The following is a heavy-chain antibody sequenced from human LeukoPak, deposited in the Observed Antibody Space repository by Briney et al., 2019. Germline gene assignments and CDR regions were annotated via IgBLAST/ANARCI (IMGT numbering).Heavy chain of an antibody. D-gene: IGHD2-2*02. J-gene: IGHJ4*02. V-gene: IGHV4-39*07. CDR3: ASRRSTKYRMSCSSTSCYKIDY. CDR1: GGSIDSSSYY. CDR2: INHSGST. Sequence: PSETLSLTCTVSGGSIDSSSYYWGWIRQPPGKGLEWIGEINHSGSTNYNPSLKSRVTISVDTSKNQFSLKLSSVTAADTAVYYCASRRSTKYRMSCSSTSCYKIDYWGQGTLVTVSS.